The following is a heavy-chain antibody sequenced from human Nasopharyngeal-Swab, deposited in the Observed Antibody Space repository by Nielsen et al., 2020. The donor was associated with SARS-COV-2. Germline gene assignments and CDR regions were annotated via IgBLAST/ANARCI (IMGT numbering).Heavy chain of an antibody. V-gene: IGHV1-69*13. CDR1: GGTFISYS. CDR3: ARDSKKVAGLPNYYYYGMDV. D-gene: IGHD6-19*01. J-gene: IGHJ6*02. CDR2: IIPIFGTA. Sequence: SVKVSCKASGGTFISYSISWVLQAPGQGLEWMGGIIPIFGTANYAQKFQGRVTITADESTSTAYMELSRLRSEDTAVYYCARDSKKVAGLPNYYYYGMDVWGQGTTVTVSS.